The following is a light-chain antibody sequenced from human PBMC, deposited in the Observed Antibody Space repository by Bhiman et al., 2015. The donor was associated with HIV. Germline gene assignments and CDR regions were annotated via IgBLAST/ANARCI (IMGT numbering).Light chain of an antibody. V-gene: IGLV3-1*01. Sequence: VLTQPPSVSVYPGQTASITCSGDKLGEQYVCWYQQKPGQSPVLVIYRDSKRPSGIPERFSGSNSGNTATLTISGTQAMDEADYYCQAWDSSTGGVFGTGTKVTVL. J-gene: IGLJ1*01. CDR1: KLGEQY. CDR2: RDS. CDR3: QAWDSSTGGV.